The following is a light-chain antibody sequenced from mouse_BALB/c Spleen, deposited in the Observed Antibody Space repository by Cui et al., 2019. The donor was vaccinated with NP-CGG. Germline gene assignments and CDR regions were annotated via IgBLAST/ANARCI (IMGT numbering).Light chain of an antibody. CDR2: GTN. CDR1: TGAVTTSNY. Sequence: VVTPESALTTSPGETVTLTCRSSTGAVTTSNYANWVQEKPDHLFTGLIGGTNNRVPGVPARFSGSLIGDKAALTITGAQTEDEAIYFCALWYSNHWVFGGGTKLTVL. V-gene: IGLV1*01. CDR3: ALWYSNHWV. J-gene: IGLJ1*01.